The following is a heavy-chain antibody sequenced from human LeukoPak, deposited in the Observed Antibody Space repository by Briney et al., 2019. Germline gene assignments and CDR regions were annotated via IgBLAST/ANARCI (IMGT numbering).Heavy chain of an antibody. D-gene: IGHD3-10*01. CDR1: GFTLSGYW. CDR3: ARDKFLRITMVRGAHSGYFDY. CDR2: INPDGSTT. Sequence: GGSLRLSCAASGFTLSGYWIHWVRQAPGKGLVWVARINPDGSTTSYADSVKGRITISRDNSKNTLYLQMNSLRAEDTAVYYCARDKFLRITMVRGAHSGYFDYWGQGTLVTVSS. J-gene: IGHJ4*02. V-gene: IGHV3-74*01.